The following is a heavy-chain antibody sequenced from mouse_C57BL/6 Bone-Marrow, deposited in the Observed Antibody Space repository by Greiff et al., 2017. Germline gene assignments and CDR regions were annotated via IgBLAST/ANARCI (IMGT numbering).Heavy chain of an antibody. CDR3: ARQRFTTVVADAMDY. J-gene: IGHJ4*01. CDR1: GFTFSSYG. CDR2: ISRGGSYT. V-gene: IGHV5-6*01. Sequence: EVQVVESGGDLVKPGGSLKLSCAASGFTFSSYGMSWVRQTPDKRLEWVATISRGGSYTYYPDSVKGRFTIYRDNAKNTLYRQMSSRKSEDTAMYYCARQRFTTVVADAMDYWGQGTSVTVSS. D-gene: IGHD1-1*01.